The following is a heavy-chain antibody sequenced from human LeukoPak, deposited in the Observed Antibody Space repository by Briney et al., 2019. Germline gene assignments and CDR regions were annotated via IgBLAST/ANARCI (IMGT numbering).Heavy chain of an antibody. CDR3: AKGDTSSWFPNFDY. CDR1: GCTVGAYT. D-gene: IGHD6-13*01. V-gene: IGHV3-9*01. J-gene: IGHJ4*02. CDR2: LSWNGATT. Sequence: GTYLGVSQAASGCTVGAYTMHWVRQAPGKGPEWISGLSWNGATTAYADSVKGRFTISRDNAKNSLYLQMNSLTSEDTALYYCAKGDTSSWFPNFDYWGQGTRVTVSS.